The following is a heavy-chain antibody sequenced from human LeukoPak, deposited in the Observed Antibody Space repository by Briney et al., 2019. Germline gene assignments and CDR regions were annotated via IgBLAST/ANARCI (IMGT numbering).Heavy chain of an antibody. Sequence: SGTLSLTCAVSGGSISSSNWWSWVRQPPGKGLEWIGEIYHSGSTNYNPSLKSRVTMSLDKSKNNLSLNLTSVTAADTAVYYCSRESGAFSPFGYWGQGTLVTVSS. V-gene: IGHV4-4*02. J-gene: IGHJ4*02. CDR1: GGSISSSNW. CDR3: SRESGAFSPFGY. D-gene: IGHD1-26*01. CDR2: IYHSGST.